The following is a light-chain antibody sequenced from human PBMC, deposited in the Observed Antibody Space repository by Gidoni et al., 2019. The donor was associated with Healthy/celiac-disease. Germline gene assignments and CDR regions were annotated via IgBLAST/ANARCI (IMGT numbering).Light chain of an antibody. V-gene: IGKV3-20*01. CDR2: GAS. Sequence: IVLTHSPGTLSLSPGERATLSCRASQSVSSSYLAWYQQKPGLAPRLLIYGASRRATGIPHRCSGRGSGTDFTLTISILEPEDFAVYDCQQYGSSRTFGGGTKVEIK. CDR3: QQYGSSRT. CDR1: QSVSSSY. J-gene: IGKJ4*01.